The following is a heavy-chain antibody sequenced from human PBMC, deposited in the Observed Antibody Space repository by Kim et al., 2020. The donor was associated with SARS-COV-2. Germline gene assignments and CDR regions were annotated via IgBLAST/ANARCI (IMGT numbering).Heavy chain of an antibody. J-gene: IGHJ5*01. V-gene: IGHV3-23*01. Sequence: GGSLRLSCAGSGFTSFSAYAMTWLRQTPGKGLEWVSAISADGRSTYYADSVKGRFTISRDNSKNTLNLQMNGLRVEDTAIYYCVKVVIVSGATVRGWFDS. CDR1: GFTSFSAYA. CDR3: VKVVIVSGATVRGWFDS. D-gene: IGHD2-2*01. CDR2: ISADGRST.